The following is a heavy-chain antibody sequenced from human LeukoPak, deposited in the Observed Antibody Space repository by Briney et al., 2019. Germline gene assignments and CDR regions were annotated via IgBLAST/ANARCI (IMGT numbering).Heavy chain of an antibody. V-gene: IGHV1-2*02. CDR1: GYTFTGYY. D-gene: IGHD3-16*02. J-gene: IGHJ3*02. CDR2: INPNSGGT. Sequence: ASVTVSCKASGYTFTGYYMHWVRQAPGQGLEWMGWINPNSGGTNYAQKFQGRVTMTTDTSTSTAYMELRSLRSDDTAVYYCARDPGYHRGHDAFDIWGQRTMVTVSS. CDR3: ARDPGYHRGHDAFDI.